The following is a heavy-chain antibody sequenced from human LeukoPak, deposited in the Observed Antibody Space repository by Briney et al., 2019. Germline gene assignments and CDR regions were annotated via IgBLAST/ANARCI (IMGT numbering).Heavy chain of an antibody. CDR2: INHSGST. V-gene: IGHV4-34*01. CDR1: GGSFSGYY. J-gene: IGHJ4*02. CDR3: ARASSIGYSYGKDFDY. D-gene: IGHD5-18*01. Sequence: PSDTLSLTCAVYGGSFSGYYWSWIRQPPGKGLEWIGEINHSGSTNYNPSLKSRVTISVDTSKNQFSLKLSSVTAADTAVYYCARASSIGYSYGKDFDYWGQGTLVTVSS.